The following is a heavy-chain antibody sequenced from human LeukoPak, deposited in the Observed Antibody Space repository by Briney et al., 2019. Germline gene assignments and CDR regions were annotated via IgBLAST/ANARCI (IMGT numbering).Heavy chain of an antibody. V-gene: IGHV1-24*01. D-gene: IGHD4-17*01. J-gene: IGHJ6*02. CDR2: FDPEDGET. CDR1: GYTLTELS. CDR3: AKGQYGDYVGPHGLYYYYAMDV. Sequence: ASVKVSCKVSGYTLTELSMHWVRQAPGKGLEWMGGFDPEDGETIYAQKFQGRVTMTEDTSTDTAYMELSSLRSEDTAVYYCAKGQYGDYVGPHGLYYYYAMDVWGQGTTVTVSS.